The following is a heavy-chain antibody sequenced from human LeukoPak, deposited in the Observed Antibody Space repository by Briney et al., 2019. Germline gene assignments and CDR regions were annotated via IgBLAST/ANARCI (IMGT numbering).Heavy chain of an antibody. CDR3: ARVSTNYYEDY. CDR1: GFTLSSYS. CDR2: ISSSSSTI. V-gene: IGHV3-48*01. D-gene: IGHD3-3*01. J-gene: IGHJ4*02. Sequence: AGESLRLSCAASGFTLSSYSINWVRQAPGKGLEWVSYISSSSSTIYYADSVKGRFTISRDNAKNSLYLQMNSLRAEDTAVYYCARVSTNYYEDYWGQGTLVTVSS.